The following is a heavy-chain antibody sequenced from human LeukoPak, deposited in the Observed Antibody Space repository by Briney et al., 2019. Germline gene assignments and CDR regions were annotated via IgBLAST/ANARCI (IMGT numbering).Heavy chain of an antibody. CDR2: ISWNSGSI. J-gene: IGHJ3*02. CDR3: AKPIRVFGVVDDAFDI. Sequence: GGSLRLSCAASGFTFDDYAMHWVRQAPGKGLEWVSGISWNSGSIGYADSVKGRFTISRDNSKNSLYLQMNSLRAEDTALYYCAKPIRVFGVVDDAFDIWGQGTMVTVSS. D-gene: IGHD3-3*01. CDR1: GFTFDDYA. V-gene: IGHV3-9*01.